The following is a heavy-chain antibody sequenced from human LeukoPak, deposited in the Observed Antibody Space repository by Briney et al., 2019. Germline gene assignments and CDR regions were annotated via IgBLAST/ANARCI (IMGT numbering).Heavy chain of an antibody. D-gene: IGHD3-10*01. CDR3: ASWFGAREGLYFDY. Sequence: ASVKVSCKASGYTFTGYYMHWVRQAPGQGLEWMGWINPNSGGTNYAQKLQGRVTMTRDTSIRTAYMELSRLTSDDTAVYYCASWFGAREGLYFDYWGQGTLVTVSS. V-gene: IGHV1-2*02. J-gene: IGHJ4*02. CDR2: INPNSGGT. CDR1: GYTFTGYY.